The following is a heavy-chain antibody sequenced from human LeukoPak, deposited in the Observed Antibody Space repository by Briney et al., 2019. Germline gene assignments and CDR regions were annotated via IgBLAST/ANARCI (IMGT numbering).Heavy chain of an antibody. CDR2: IYYSGST. J-gene: IGHJ4*02. V-gene: IGHV4-39*01. CDR1: GGSISSSSYY. CDR3: ARLVGSGWYRAVLRGRDY. Sequence: PSETLSLTCTVSGGSISSSSYYWGWIRQPPGKGLEWIGYIYYSGSTYYNPSLKSRVTMSVDTSKNQFSLKLTSVTAADTAVYYCARLVGSGWYRAVLRGRDYWGQGTLVTVSS. D-gene: IGHD6-13*01.